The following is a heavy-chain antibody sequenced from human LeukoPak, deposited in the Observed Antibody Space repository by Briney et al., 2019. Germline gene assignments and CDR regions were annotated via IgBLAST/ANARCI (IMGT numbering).Heavy chain of an antibody. CDR2: ISGASGAT. CDR3: AKANCGGECYYVMAV. J-gene: IGHJ6*02. V-gene: IGHV3-23*01. CDR1: GFTFSTYA. D-gene: IGHD2-21*01. Sequence: GGSLRLSCADSGFTFSTYAMTWVRQAPGKGLEWVSTISGASGATYYADSVKGRFTISRDNSKNTLDLQMNSLRAEDTATYYCAKANCGGECYYVMAVWGQGTTVTVSS.